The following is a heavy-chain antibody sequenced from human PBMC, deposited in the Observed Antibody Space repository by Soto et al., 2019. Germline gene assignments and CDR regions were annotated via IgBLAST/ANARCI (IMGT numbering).Heavy chain of an antibody. V-gene: IGHV1-2*02. D-gene: IGHD5-12*01. CDR2: INPNNGDT. CDR1: GGPFSSYA. J-gene: IGHJ4*02. Sequence: GSSVKVSCKASGGPFSSYAISWVRQAPGQGLEWMGWINPNNGDTHFAQKFQGRVTMTRDTSTSTAYMELSSLTFDDTAVYYCARNSGYDYVSDYWGQGIRVTVSS. CDR3: ARNSGYDYVSDY.